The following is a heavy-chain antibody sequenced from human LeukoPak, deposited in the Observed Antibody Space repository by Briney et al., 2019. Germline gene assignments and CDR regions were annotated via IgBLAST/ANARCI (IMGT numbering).Heavy chain of an antibody. CDR2: ISSSNTI. J-gene: IGHJ4*02. V-gene: IGHV3-69-1*01. CDR3: ARSNGYNSSPNY. Sequence: KPGGSLRLSCAASGFTFRSYAMNWVRQAPGKGLEWVSSISSSNTIYYADSVKGRFTISRDNAKNSLYLQMNSLRAEDTAVYYCARSNGYNSSPNYWGQGTLVTVSS. CDR1: GFTFRSYA. D-gene: IGHD6-13*01.